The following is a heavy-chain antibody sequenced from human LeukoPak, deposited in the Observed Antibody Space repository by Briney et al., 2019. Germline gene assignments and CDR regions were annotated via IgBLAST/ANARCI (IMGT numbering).Heavy chain of an antibody. CDR1: GFTFSSYA. CDR3: ARAGGWGSSPCYFDY. CDR2: ISYDGSNK. Sequence: GGSLRLSCAASGFTFSSYAMHWVRQAPGKGLEWVAVISYDGSNKYYADSVKGRFTISRDNSKNTLYLQMNSLRAEDTAVYYCARAGGWGSSPCYFDYWGQGTLVTVSS. V-gene: IGHV3-30*04. D-gene: IGHD3-16*01. J-gene: IGHJ4*02.